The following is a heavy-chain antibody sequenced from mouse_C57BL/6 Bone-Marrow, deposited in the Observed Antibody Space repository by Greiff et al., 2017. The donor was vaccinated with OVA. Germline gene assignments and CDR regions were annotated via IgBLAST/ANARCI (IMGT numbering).Heavy chain of an antibody. D-gene: IGHD2-3*01. CDR3: TDGYYGDAMDY. J-gene: IGHJ4*01. CDR1: GFNIKDYY. CDR2: IDPENGDT. Sequence: VQLQQSGAELVRPGASVKLSCTASGFNIKDYYMHWVKQRPEQGLEWIGWIDPENGDTEYASKFQGKATITADTSSNTAYLQLSSLTSEDTAVYYCTDGYYGDAMDYWGQGTSVTVSS. V-gene: IGHV14-4*01.